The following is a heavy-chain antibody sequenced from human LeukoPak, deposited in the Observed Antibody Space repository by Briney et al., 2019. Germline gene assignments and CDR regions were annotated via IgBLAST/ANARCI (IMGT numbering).Heavy chain of an antibody. CDR1: GFTFSSYA. CDR2: ISGSGGNT. Sequence: GGSLRLSCAASGFTFSSYAMSWVRQAPGKGLEWVSAISGSGGNTYYADSVKGRFTISRDNSKNTLYLQMSSLRAEDTAVYYRAKGSASSRPYYFDYWGQGALVTVSS. V-gene: IGHV3-23*01. CDR3: AKGSASSRPYYFDY. J-gene: IGHJ4*02. D-gene: IGHD2-15*01.